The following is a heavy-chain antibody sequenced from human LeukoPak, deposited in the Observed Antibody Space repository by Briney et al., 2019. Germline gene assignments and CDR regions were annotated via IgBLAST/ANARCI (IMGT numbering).Heavy chain of an antibody. CDR1: GFTFSDYG. CDR2: IRYDGNNE. V-gene: IGHV3-30*02. CDR3: AKDRKSGSKKVYYFDY. Sequence: GGSLRLSCAASGFTFSDYGMHWVRQAPGKGLEWVAFIRYDGNNEYYVDSVKGRFTVSRDNSKNTLYLQMNSLRAEDTAVYYCAKDRKSGSKKVYYFDYWGQGTLVTVSS. J-gene: IGHJ4*02. D-gene: IGHD1-26*01.